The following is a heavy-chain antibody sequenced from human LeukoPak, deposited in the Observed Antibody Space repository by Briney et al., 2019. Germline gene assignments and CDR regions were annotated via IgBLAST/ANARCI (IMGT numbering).Heavy chain of an antibody. CDR1: GYTFTSYG. CDR3: ARGTGYYYDSSGYEY. V-gene: IGHV1-18*01. Sequence: ASVKVSCKASGYTFTSYGISWARQAPGQGLEWMGWISAYNGNTNYAQKLQGRVTMTTDTSTSTAYMELRSLRSDDTAVYYCARGTGYYYDSSGYEYWGQGTLVTVSS. J-gene: IGHJ4*02. D-gene: IGHD3-22*01. CDR2: ISAYNGNT.